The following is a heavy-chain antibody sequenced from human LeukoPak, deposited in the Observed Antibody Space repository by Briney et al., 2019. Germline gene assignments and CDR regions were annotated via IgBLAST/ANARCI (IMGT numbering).Heavy chain of an antibody. D-gene: IGHD3-10*01. CDR1: GYTFTGYY. CDR3: ARDLWFGEPQGPFDY. CDR2: INPNSGGT. Sequence: GASVKVSCKASGYTFTGYYMHWVRQAPGQGLEWMGWINPNSGGTNYAQKFQGRVTMTRDTSISTAYMELSRLRSDDTAVYYCARDLWFGEPQGPFDYWGQGTLVTVSS. J-gene: IGHJ4*02. V-gene: IGHV1-2*02.